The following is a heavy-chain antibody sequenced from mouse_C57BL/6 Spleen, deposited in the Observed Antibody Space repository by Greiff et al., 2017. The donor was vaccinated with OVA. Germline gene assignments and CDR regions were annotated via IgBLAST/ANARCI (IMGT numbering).Heavy chain of an antibody. Sequence: VQLQQSGPGLVQPSQSLSITCTVSGFSLTSYGVHWVRQSPGKGLEWLGVIWRGGSTDYNAAFMSRLSITKDNSKSQVFFKMNSLQADDTAIYYCATSHYYGSSTLDYWGQGTTLTVSS. CDR2: IWRGGST. CDR3: ATSHYYGSSTLDY. D-gene: IGHD1-1*01. V-gene: IGHV2-5*01. CDR1: GFSLTSYG. J-gene: IGHJ2*01.